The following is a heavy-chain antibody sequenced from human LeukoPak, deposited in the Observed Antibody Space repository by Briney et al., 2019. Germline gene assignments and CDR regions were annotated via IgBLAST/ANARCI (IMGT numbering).Heavy chain of an antibody. CDR1: GFTFSSYA. V-gene: IGHV3-30-3*01. CDR2: ISYDGSNK. CDR3: ARNQDYDFWSGHMNR. D-gene: IGHD3-3*01. J-gene: IGHJ4*02. Sequence: PGGSLRLSCAASGFTFSSYAMHWVRQAPGKGLEWVAVISYDGSNKYYADSVKGRFTISRDNSKNTLYLQMNSLRAEDTAVYYRARNQDYDFWSGHMNRWGQGTLVTVSS.